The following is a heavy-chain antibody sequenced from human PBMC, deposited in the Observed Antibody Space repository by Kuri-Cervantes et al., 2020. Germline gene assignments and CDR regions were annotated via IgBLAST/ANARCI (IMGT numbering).Heavy chain of an antibody. CDR1: GFTFSDYY. J-gene: IGHJ6*02. Sequence: GEFLKISCAGSGFTFSDYYMSWIRQAPGKGLEWVSVIYSGGSTYYADSVKGRFTISRDNSKNTLYLQMNSLRAEDTAVYYCARDWIVVVPAATSLAPEAYYYYNINVWGQGTTVTVSS. CDR3: ARDWIVVVPAATSLAPEAYYYYNINV. V-gene: IGHV3-66*02. CDR2: IYSGGST. D-gene: IGHD2-2*01.